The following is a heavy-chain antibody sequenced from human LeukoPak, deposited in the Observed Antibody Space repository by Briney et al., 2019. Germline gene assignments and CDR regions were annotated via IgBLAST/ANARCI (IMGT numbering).Heavy chain of an antibody. D-gene: IGHD2-21*02. CDR2: TYYRSKWYN. CDR3: ARVVGYCGGDCYYFDY. Sequence: PSQTLSLTCAISGDSVSSNSAAWNWIRQSPSRGLEWLGRTYYRSKWYNDYAVSVKSRITVNPDTSKNQFSLQLNSVTPEDTAVYYCARVVGYCGGDCYYFDYWGQGTLVTVSS. J-gene: IGHJ4*02. CDR1: GDSVSSNSAA. V-gene: IGHV6-1*01.